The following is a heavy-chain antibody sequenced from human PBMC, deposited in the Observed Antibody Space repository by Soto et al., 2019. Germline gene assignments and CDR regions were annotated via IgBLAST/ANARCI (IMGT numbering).Heavy chain of an antibody. CDR3: AKDRSTSTYYYYYYGMDV. V-gene: IGHV3-30*18. CDR1: GFTFSSYG. J-gene: IGHJ6*02. CDR2: ISYDGSNK. Sequence: GGSLRLSCAASGFTFSSYGVHWVRQAPGKGLEWVAVISYDGSNKYYADSVKGRFTISRDNSKNTLYLQMNSLRAEDTAVYYCAKDRSTSTYYYYYYGMDVWGQGTTVTVSS. D-gene: IGHD2-2*01.